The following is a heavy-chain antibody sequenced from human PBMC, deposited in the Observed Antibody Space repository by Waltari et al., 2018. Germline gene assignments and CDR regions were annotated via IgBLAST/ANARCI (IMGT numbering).Heavy chain of an antibody. CDR2: IIPIFGTA. D-gene: IGHD3-16*02. V-gene: IGHV1-69*13. Sequence: QVQLVQSGAEVKKPGSSVKVSCKASGGTFSSYAISWVRQATGHGLEWMGGIIPIFGTANYAQKFQGRVTITADESTSTAYMELSSLRSEDTAVYYCARLVDFWGSYRYTRGDFDYWGQGTLVTVSS. J-gene: IGHJ4*02. CDR1: GGTFSSYA. CDR3: ARLVDFWGSYRYTRGDFDY.